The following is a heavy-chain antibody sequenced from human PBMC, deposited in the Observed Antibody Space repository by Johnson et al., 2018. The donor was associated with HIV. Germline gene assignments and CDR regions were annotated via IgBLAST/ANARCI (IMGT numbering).Heavy chain of an antibody. Sequence: VQLVESGGGLVQPGGSLRLSCAASGFTFDDYGMSWVRQPPGKGLEWVSGINWNGGRTGYADSVKGRLTISRDNAKNSLYLQMNSLRAEDTALYYCARAVGGSYHDAFDSWGQGTMVTVSS. CDR2: INWNGGRT. D-gene: IGHD1-26*01. CDR1: GFTFDDYG. J-gene: IGHJ3*02. CDR3: ARAVGGSYHDAFDS. V-gene: IGHV3-20*04.